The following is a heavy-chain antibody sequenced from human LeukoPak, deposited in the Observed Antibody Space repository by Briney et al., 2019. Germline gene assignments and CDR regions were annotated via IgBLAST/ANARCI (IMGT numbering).Heavy chain of an antibody. D-gene: IGHD2-2*02. J-gene: IGHJ4*02. CDR1: GGSISSGGYY. CDR2: IYYSGST. V-gene: IGHV4-61*08. CDR3: ASGGYCSSTSCYTGFDY. Sequence: PSETLSLTCTVSGGSISSGGYYWSWIRQPPGEGLEWIGYIYYSGSTNYNPSLKSRVTISVDTSKNQFSLKLSSVTAADTAVHYCASGGYCSSTSCYTGFDYWGQGTLVTVSS.